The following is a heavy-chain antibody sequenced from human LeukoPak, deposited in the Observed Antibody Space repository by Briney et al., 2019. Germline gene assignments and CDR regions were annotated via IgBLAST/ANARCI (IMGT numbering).Heavy chain of an antibody. CDR2: INHSGST. J-gene: IGHJ6*03. CDR3: ASTPEGLRNYYMDV. CDR1: GGSFSGYY. V-gene: IGHV4-34*01. D-gene: IGHD3-16*01. Sequence: PSETLSLTCAVYGGSFSGYYWSWIRQPPGKGLEWIGEINHSGSTNYNPSLKSRVTISVDTSKNQFSLKLSSVTAADTAVYYCASTPEGLRNYYMDVWGKGTTVTVSS.